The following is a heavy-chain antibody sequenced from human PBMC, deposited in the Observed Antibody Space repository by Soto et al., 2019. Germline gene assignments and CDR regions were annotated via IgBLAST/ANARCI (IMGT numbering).Heavy chain of an antibody. CDR1: GFIFRDYW. CDR2: INPEGSEN. V-gene: IGHV3-7*03. CDR3: ARARIDY. J-gene: IGHJ4*02. Sequence: EVQLVESGGGLVQPGGSLRLSCAVSGFIFRDYWMTWVRQAPGKGLEWVANINPEGSENYYVDSVKGRFTISRDNAKNSLYLQMISLRAEDTALYYCARARIDYWGRGTLITVSS.